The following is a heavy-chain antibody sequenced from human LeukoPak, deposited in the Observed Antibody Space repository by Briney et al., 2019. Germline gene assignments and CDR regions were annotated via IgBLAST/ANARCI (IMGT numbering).Heavy chain of an antibody. Sequence: PGGSLRLSCAASGFTFSSYSMNWVRQAPGKGLEWVSSINSSSGYIYYADSVKGRSTISRDNAKNSLYLQMNSLRAEDTAVYYCAREVGGIDHSRDYWGQGTLVTVSS. D-gene: IGHD3-16*01. CDR1: GFTFSSYS. CDR2: INSSSGYI. V-gene: IGHV3-21*01. CDR3: AREVGGIDHSRDY. J-gene: IGHJ4*02.